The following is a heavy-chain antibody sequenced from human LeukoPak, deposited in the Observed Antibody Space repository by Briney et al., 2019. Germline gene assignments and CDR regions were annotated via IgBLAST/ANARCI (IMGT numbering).Heavy chain of an antibody. J-gene: IGHJ4*02. CDR2: FDPEDGGT. D-gene: IGHD3-22*01. CDR3: ATVPEYYYDSSGFYGPFDY. Sequence: ASVKVSCKVSGYTLTELSMHWVRQAPGKGLEWMGGFDPEDGGTIYAQKFQGRVTMTEDTSTDTAYMELSSLRSEDTAVYYCATVPEYYYDSSGFYGPFDYWGQGTLVTVSS. V-gene: IGHV1-24*01. CDR1: GYTLTELS.